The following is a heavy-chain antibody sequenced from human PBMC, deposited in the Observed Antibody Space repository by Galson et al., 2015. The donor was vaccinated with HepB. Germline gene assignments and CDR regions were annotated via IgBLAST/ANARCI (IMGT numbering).Heavy chain of an antibody. Sequence: SLRLSCAASGFTFSSYVMHWVRQVPGKGLEWVAVIWHDGSNKYYADSVKGRFTVTRDNSKNTLHLQVNNLRAEDTAIYYCARVYLVSSGWYSVDYWGQGTLVTVSS. CDR1: GFTFSSYV. J-gene: IGHJ4*02. V-gene: IGHV3-33*01. CDR3: ARVYLVSSGWYSVDY. CDR2: IWHDGSNK. D-gene: IGHD6-19*01.